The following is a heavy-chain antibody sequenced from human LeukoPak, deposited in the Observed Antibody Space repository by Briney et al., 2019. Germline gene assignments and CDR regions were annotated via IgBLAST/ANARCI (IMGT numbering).Heavy chain of an antibody. J-gene: IGHJ5*02. V-gene: IGHV1-18*01. CDR3: ARDHRGAATPMYNWFDP. Sequence: GASVKASCKASGYTFTSYGIIWVRQAPGQGLEWMGWISAYNGNTNYAQKLQGRVTMTTDTSTSTAYMELRSLRSDDTAVYYCARDHRGAATPMYNWFDPWGQGTLVTVSS. CDR2: ISAYNGNT. D-gene: IGHD3-10*01. CDR1: GYTFTSYG.